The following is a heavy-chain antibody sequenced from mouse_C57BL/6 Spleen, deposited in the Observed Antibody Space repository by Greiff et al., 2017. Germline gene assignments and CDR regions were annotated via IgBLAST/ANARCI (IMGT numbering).Heavy chain of an antibody. V-gene: IGHV1-26*01. Sequence: VQLQQSGPELVKPGASVKISCKASGYTFTDYYMNWVKQSHGKSLEWIGDINPNNGGTSYNQKFKGKATLTVDKSSSTAYMELRSLTSEDSAVYYCAREGVYSRGAMDYWGQGTSVTVSS. D-gene: IGHD1-1*01. CDR2: INPNNGGT. CDR3: AREGVYSRGAMDY. CDR1: GYTFTDYY. J-gene: IGHJ4*01.